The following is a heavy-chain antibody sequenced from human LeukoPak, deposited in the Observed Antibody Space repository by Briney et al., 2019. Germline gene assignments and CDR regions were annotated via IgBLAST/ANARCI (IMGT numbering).Heavy chain of an antibody. CDR1: GFTFSSYA. V-gene: IGHV3-23*01. CDR3: AKDQDIVVVPAAMPYFDY. D-gene: IGHD2-2*01. J-gene: IGHJ4*02. Sequence: GGSLRLSCAASGFTFSSYAMSWVRQAPGKGLDWVSAISGSGGSTYYADSVKGRFTISRDNSKNTLYLQMNSLRAEDTAVYYYAKDQDIVVVPAAMPYFDYWGQGTPVTVSS. CDR2: ISGSGGST.